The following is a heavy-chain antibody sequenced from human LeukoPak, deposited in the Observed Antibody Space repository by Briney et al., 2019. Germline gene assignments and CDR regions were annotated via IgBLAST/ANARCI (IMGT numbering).Heavy chain of an antibody. D-gene: IGHD3-10*01. CDR3: ARDLPPYYYGSGSCDY. J-gene: IGHJ4*02. V-gene: IGHV1-69*05. Sequence: SVKVSCKAAGGTFSSYAISWVRQAPGQGLEWMGRIIPIFGTANYAQKFQVRVTITTDESTSTAYMELSSLRSEDTAVYYCARDLPPYYYGSGSCDYWGQGTLVTVSS. CDR1: GGTFSSYA. CDR2: IIPIFGTA.